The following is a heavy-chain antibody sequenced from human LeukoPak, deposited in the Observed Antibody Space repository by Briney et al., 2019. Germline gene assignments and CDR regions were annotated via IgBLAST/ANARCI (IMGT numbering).Heavy chain of an antibody. J-gene: IGHJ5*02. V-gene: IGHV3-30*04. Sequence: GGSLRLSCAASGFTFSSYAMHWVRQAPGKGLEWVAVISSDGINKDYADSVKGRFSISRDNSKNTLYLQMNRLRPDDTAVYYCARDRSQEFDPWGQGTLVTVSS. CDR2: ISSDGINK. CDR1: GFTFSSYA. CDR3: ARDRSQEFDP. D-gene: IGHD3-10*01.